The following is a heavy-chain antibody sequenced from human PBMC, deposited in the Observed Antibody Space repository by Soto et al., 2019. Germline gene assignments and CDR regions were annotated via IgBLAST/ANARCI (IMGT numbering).Heavy chain of an antibody. CDR3: ATYYYGSGSQDYYGMDV. Sequence: GASVKVSCKASGYTFTSYARHWVRQAPGQRLEWMGWINAGNGNTKYSQKFQGRVTITRDTSARTAYIELRSLRSDDTAVYYCATYYYGSGSQDYYGMDVWGQGTTVTVSS. CDR1: GYTFTSYA. CDR2: INAGNGNT. J-gene: IGHJ6*02. D-gene: IGHD3-10*01. V-gene: IGHV1-3*01.